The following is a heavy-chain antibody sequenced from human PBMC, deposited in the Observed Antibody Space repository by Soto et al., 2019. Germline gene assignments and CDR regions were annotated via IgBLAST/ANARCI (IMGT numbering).Heavy chain of an antibody. Sequence: PSETLSLTCTVSGGSISSYYWSWIRQPAGKGLEWIGRIYTSGSTNYNPSLKSRLTISLDTSKNHFSLKLSSVTAADTAVYYCARLFAIPAVIPTGYFDYWGQGALVTVSS. D-gene: IGHD2-21*01. V-gene: IGHV4-4*07. J-gene: IGHJ4*02. CDR2: IYTSGST. CDR1: GGSISSYY. CDR3: ARLFAIPAVIPTGYFDY.